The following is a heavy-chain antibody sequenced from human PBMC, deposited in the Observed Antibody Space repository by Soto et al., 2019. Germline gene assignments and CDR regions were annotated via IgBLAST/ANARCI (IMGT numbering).Heavy chain of an antibody. Sequence: SVKVSCKASGFTFTSSAVQWVRQARGQRLEWIGWIVVGSGNTNYAQKFQERVTITRDMSTSTAYMELSSLRSEDTAVYYCAADRDGIAPTEEYYYYGMDVWGQGTTVTVSS. CDR2: IVVGSGNT. J-gene: IGHJ6*02. CDR1: GFTFTSSA. V-gene: IGHV1-58*01. CDR3: AADRDGIAPTEEYYYYGMDV.